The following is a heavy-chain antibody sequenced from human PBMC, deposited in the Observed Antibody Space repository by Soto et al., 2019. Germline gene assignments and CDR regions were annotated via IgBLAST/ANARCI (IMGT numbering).Heavy chain of an antibody. V-gene: IGHV4-59*08. CDR2: IYYSGST. D-gene: IGHD4-17*01. CDR1: GGSISSYY. J-gene: IGHJ4*02. CDR3: ARSYGDYFDY. Sequence: SETLSLTCTVSGGSISSYYWSWIRQPPGKGLEWIGYIYYSGSTNYNPSLKSRVTISVDTSKNQFSLKLSSVTAADTAVYYCARSYGDYFDYWGQGTLVTVSP.